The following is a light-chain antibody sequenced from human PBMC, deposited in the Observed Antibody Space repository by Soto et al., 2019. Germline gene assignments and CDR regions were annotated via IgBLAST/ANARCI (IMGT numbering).Light chain of an antibody. J-gene: IGKJ2*01. V-gene: IGKV1-9*01. Sequence: IQLTQSPSSLSASVGDRVTITCRASQGVASYLAWYQQKPGRAPKLLISAASTLQGGVPSRFSGSGSGTDFTLTISSLQPEDSATYYCQQLYNDPRTFGQGTRLEIK. CDR2: AAS. CDR3: QQLYNDPRT. CDR1: QGVASY.